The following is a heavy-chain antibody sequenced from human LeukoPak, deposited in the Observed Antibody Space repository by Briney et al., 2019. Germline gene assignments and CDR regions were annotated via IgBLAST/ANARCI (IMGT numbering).Heavy chain of an antibody. Sequence: SETLSLACAVYGGSFSGYYWSWIRQPPGKGLEWIGEINHSGSTNYNPSLKSRVTISVDTSKNQFSLKLSSVTAADTAVYYCARGATRLVGDFWSGYYGYWGQGTLVTVSS. V-gene: IGHV4-34*01. CDR3: ARGATRLVGDFWSGYYGY. CDR2: INHSGST. CDR1: GGSFSGYY. D-gene: IGHD3-3*01. J-gene: IGHJ4*02.